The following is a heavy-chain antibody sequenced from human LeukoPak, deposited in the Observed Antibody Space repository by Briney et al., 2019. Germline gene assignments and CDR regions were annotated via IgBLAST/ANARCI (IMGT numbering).Heavy chain of an antibody. V-gene: IGHV3-74*01. CDR1: GFSSSGHW. J-gene: IGHJ4*02. CDR3: ARGPSSNWSGLDF. CDR2: ISPTGSTT. Sequence: GGSLRLSCAASGFSSSGHWMHWARQLPGKGLVWVSRISPTGSTTSYADSVKGRFTVSRDNAKNTLYPQVNNLRAEDTAVYYCARGPSSNWSGLDFWGQGTLLTVSS. D-gene: IGHD6-13*01.